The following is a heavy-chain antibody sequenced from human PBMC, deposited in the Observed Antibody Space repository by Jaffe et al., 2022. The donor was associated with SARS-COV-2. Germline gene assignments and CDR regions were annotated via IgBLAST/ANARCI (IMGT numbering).Heavy chain of an antibody. CDR2: IYWDDNK. J-gene: IGHJ4*02. CDR3: AYILYGVPGL. V-gene: IGHV2-5*02. Sequence: QITLKESGPTLVKPTQTLTLTCTFSGFSLSTSGVGVGWIRQPPGKALEWLVVIYWDDNKRYSPSLKNRLSITKDTSKNQVVLTVTDMDPVDTATYYCAYILYGVPGLWGPGTLVTVSS. D-gene: IGHD2-8*01. CDR1: GFSLSTSGVG.